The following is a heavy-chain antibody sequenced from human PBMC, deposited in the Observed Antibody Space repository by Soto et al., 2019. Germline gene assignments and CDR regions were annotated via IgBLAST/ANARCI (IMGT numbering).Heavy chain of an antibody. Sequence: EVQLVESGGDLVQPGGSLRLSCAASGFTLSDHYMDWVRQAPGKGLEWVARTKNKAQSYTIEYAASVKGRFTISRDYSKNSVYLQMNSRKTDYTVVYYCTCWIAARSSWGQGSLVTVSS. J-gene: IGHJ4*02. CDR3: TCWIAARSS. V-gene: IGHV3-72*01. CDR1: GFTLSDHY. CDR2: TKNKAQSYTI. D-gene: IGHD6-6*01.